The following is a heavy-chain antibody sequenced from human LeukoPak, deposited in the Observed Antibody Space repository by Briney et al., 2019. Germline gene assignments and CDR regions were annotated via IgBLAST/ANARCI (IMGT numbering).Heavy chain of an antibody. J-gene: IGHJ4*02. V-gene: IGHV4-34*01. CDR2: INHSGST. CDR3: ARQRSWGPGRHIRVAGFDY. CDR1: GGSFSGYY. D-gene: IGHD3-10*01. Sequence: SETLSLTCAVYGGSFSGYYWSWIRQPPGKGLEWIGEINHSGSTNYNPSLKSRVTISVDTSKNQFSLKLSSVTAADTAVYYCARQRSWGPGRHIRVAGFDYWGQGTLVTVSS.